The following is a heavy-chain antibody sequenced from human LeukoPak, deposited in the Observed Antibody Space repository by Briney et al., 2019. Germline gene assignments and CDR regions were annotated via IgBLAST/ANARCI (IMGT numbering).Heavy chain of an antibody. CDR2: INAGNGNT. V-gene: IGHV1-3*03. Sequence: GASVKVSCKASGYTFTSYAVNWVRQAPGQRLEWMGWINAGNGNTKYSQEFQGRVTITRDTSASAAYMELSSLRSEDMAVYYCARGTSGDAEILWDTSLPGADWGQGTLVTVSS. CDR3: ARGTSGDAEILWDTSLPGAD. D-gene: IGHD2/OR15-2a*01. CDR1: GYTFTSYA. J-gene: IGHJ4*02.